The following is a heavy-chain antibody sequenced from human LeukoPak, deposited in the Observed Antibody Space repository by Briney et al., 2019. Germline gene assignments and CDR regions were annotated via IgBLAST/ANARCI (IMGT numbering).Heavy chain of an antibody. Sequence: GGSLRLSCAASGFTFNDYGMSWVRQAPGKRLEWVSGINWNGGSTGYADSVKGRFTISRDNSKNTLYLQMNSLRAEDTAVYYCAKDVALIVVVIKPLGDWGQGTLVTVSS. J-gene: IGHJ4*02. CDR2: INWNGGST. CDR3: AKDVALIVVVIKPLGD. CDR1: GFTFNDYG. V-gene: IGHV3-20*04. D-gene: IGHD3-22*01.